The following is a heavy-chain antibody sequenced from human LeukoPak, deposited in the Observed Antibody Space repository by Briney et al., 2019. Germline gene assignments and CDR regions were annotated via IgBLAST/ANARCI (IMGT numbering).Heavy chain of an antibody. CDR1: GFTFRSYW. Sequence: PGGSLRLSCAASGFTFRSYWMHWVRQAPGKGLVWVSRIKSDGSSITYAESVKGRFTISRDNAKNTLYLQMNSLRAEDTAVYYCVKGGGNSRPYFFDYWGQGTLITVSS. CDR2: IKSDGSSI. CDR3: VKGGGNSRPYFFDY. D-gene: IGHD4-23*01. J-gene: IGHJ4*02. V-gene: IGHV3-74*01.